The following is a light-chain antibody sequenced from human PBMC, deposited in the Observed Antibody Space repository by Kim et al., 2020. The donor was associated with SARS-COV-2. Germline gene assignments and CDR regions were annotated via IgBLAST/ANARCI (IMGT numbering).Light chain of an antibody. V-gene: IGKV1-39*01. CDR1: QSSSSY. CDR3: QQSYSTPRGT. Sequence: SVGDRVTITCRASQSSSSYLNWYQQKPGQAPKLLIYAASSLQSGVPSRFSGSGSGTDFTLTISSLQPEDFATYYCQQSYSTPRGTFGQGTKVDIK. CDR2: AAS. J-gene: IGKJ1*01.